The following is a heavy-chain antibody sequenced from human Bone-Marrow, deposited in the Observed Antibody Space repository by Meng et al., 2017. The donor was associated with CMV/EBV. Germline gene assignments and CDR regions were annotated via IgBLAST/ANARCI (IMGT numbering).Heavy chain of an antibody. CDR1: GGTFSSHA. Sequence: SVKVSCKTSGGTFSSHAISWVRQAPGQGLEWMGGVIPVIGLVHYAQKFQGRVRITADKSTSTAYMELSSLRSEDTAVYYCARSVGTIYLWVRGMDVWGQGTTVTVSS. CDR2: VIPVIGLV. CDR3: ARSVGTIYLWVRGMDV. J-gene: IGHJ6*02. V-gene: IGHV1-69*10. D-gene: IGHD5-12*01.